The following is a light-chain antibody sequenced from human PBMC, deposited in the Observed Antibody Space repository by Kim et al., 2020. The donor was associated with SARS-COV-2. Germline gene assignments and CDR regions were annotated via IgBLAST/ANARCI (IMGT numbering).Light chain of an antibody. CDR2: DVS. CDR1: SSDVGGYNY. J-gene: IGLJ1*01. Sequence: QSALTQPASVSGSPGQSITISCTGTSSDVGGYNYVSWYQHHPGKAPKLMIYDVSRRPSGVSNRFSGSKSGNTASLTISGLQAEDEAEYYCNSYTSSSTYFFGTGTKVTVL. CDR3: NSYTSSSTYF. V-gene: IGLV2-14*03.